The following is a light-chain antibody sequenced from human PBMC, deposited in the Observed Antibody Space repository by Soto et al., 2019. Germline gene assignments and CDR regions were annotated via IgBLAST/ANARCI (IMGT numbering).Light chain of an antibody. CDR1: QSVRDN. CDR3: QQSNNWPYT. Sequence: EIVMTHSPATLSVSPGERATLSCRASQSVRDNLAWYQQKPGQAPRLLIYGASTRATAIPARFSGXGSGTEFXXXXXXXXSXDFALYFCQQSNNWPYTFGQGTKLEIK. V-gene: IGKV3-15*01. CDR2: GAS. J-gene: IGKJ2*01.